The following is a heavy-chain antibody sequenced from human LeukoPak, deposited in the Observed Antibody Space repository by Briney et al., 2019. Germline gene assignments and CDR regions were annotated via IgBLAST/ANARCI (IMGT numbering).Heavy chain of an antibody. Sequence: GGSLRLSCVASGFTFSSDTMNWVRQAPGKGLEWVSYITSSSSTIYYADSVKGRFTISRDNAKNSLYLQMNSLRAEDTALYYCAKDAAGQFDYWGQGTLVTVSS. CDR3: AKDAAGQFDY. D-gene: IGHD6-13*01. CDR1: GFTFSSDT. CDR2: ITSSSSTI. J-gene: IGHJ4*02. V-gene: IGHV3-48*04.